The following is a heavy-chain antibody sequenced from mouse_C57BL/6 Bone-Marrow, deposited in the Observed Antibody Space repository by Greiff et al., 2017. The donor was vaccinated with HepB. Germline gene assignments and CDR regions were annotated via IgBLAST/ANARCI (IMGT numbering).Heavy chain of an antibody. D-gene: IGHD6-2*01. J-gene: IGHJ3*01. CDR2: IDPSDSYT. Sequence: QVQLQQPGAELVKPGASVKLSCKASVYTFTSYWMQWVKQRPGQGLEWIGEIDPSDSYTNYHQKFKGQATLTVDTSSSTAYMQLSSLTSEDSAVSYCARVSPAYWGQGTLVTVSA. V-gene: IGHV1-50*01. CDR1: VYTFTSYW. CDR3: ARVSPAY.